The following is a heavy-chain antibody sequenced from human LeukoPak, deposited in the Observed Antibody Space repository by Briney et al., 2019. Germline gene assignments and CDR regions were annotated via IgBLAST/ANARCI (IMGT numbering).Heavy chain of an antibody. D-gene: IGHD3-10*01. V-gene: IGHV1-69*05. J-gene: IGHJ4*02. Sequence: ASVKVSCKASGGTFSSYAISWVRQAPGQGLEWMGGIIPIFGTANYAQRLQGRVTITRDTSANTAYMELRSLRSEDTAVYYCARVDYYGSGNYFDYWGQGSLVTVSS. CDR3: ARVDYYGSGNYFDY. CDR2: IIPIFGTA. CDR1: GGTFSSYA.